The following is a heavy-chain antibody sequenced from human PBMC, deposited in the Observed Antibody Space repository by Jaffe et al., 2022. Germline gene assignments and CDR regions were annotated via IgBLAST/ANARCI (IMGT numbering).Heavy chain of an antibody. J-gene: IGHJ3*02. Sequence: EVQLVESGGGLVQPGGSLRLSCAASGFTFSSYWMSWVRQAPGKGLEWVANIKQDGSEKYYVDSVKGRFTISRDNAKNSLYLQMNSLRAEDTAVYYCARENDYGDIMGAFDIWGQGTMVTVSS. CDR2: IKQDGSEK. CDR3: ARENDYGDIMGAFDI. D-gene: IGHD4-17*01. V-gene: IGHV3-7*01. CDR1: GFTFSSYW.